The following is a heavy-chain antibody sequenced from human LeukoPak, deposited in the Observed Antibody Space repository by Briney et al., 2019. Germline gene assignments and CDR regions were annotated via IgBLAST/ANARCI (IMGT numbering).Heavy chain of an antibody. CDR2: IYSGGST. CDR3: ARDLVTTTPRGYYYYGMDV. J-gene: IGHJ6*02. Sequence: GGSLRLSCAASGFTVSSNYMSWVRQAPGKGLEWASVIYSGGSTYYADSVKGRFTISRHNSKNTLYLQMNSLRAEDTAVYYCARDLVTTTPRGYYYYGMDVWGQGTTVTVSS. V-gene: IGHV3-53*04. D-gene: IGHD4-4*01. CDR1: GFTVSSNY.